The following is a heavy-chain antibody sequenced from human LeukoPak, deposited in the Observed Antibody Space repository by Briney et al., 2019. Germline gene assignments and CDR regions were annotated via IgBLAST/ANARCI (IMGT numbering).Heavy chain of an antibody. Sequence: GESLKISCKGSGYSFTNYWIGWVRQMPGKGLEWMGIINPGDSDTRYSPSFQGQVTISADKSIRTAYLQWSSLKASDTAMYYCARLPPSRTFDYWGQGTLVTVSS. J-gene: IGHJ4*02. CDR3: ARLPPSRTFDY. V-gene: IGHV5-51*01. CDR1: GYSFTNYW. CDR2: INPGDSDT.